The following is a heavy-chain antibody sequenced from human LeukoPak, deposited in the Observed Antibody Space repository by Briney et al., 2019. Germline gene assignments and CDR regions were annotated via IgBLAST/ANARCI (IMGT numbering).Heavy chain of an antibody. Sequence: PGRSLRLSCAASGFTFSSYGMHWVRQAPGKGLEWVAVISYDGSNKYYADSVKGRFTISRDNAKNSLYLQMNSLRAEDTAMYYCARESGEAFDIWGQGTMVTVSS. CDR3: ARESGEAFDI. CDR2: ISYDGSNK. V-gene: IGHV3-30*03. J-gene: IGHJ3*02. CDR1: GFTFSSYG.